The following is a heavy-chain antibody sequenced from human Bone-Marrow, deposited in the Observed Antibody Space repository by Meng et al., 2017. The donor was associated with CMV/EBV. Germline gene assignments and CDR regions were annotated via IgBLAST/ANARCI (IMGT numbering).Heavy chain of an antibody. J-gene: IGHJ4*02. CDR1: GFTFSDYY. CDR2: ISGSGGST. V-gene: IGHV3-23*01. Sequence: GGSLRLSCAASGFTFSDYYMSWVRQAPGKGLEWVSAISGSGGSTYYADSVKGRFTISRDNSKNTLYLQMNSLRAEDTAVYYCAKGEGIVVVPAANYYWARGTLSTFPS. CDR3: AKGEGIVVVPAANYY. D-gene: IGHD2-2*01.